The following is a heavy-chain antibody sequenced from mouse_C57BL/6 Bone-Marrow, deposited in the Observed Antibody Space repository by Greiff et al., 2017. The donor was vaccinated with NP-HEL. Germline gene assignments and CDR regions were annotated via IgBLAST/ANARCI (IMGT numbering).Heavy chain of an antibody. D-gene: IGHD2-4*01. CDR2: IRSKSNNYAT. CDR1: GFSFNTYA. Sequence: EVKLVESGGGLVQPKGSLKLSCAASGFSFNTYAMNWVRQAPGKGLEWVARIRSKSNNYATYYADSVKDRFTISRDDAESMLYLQMNNLKTEDTAMYYCVRGATMIKDAWFAYWGKGTLVTVSA. V-gene: IGHV10-1*01. CDR3: VRGATMIKDAWFAY. J-gene: IGHJ3*01.